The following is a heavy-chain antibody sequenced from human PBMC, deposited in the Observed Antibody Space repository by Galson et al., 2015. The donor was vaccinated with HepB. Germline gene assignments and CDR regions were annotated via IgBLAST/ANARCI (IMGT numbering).Heavy chain of an antibody. CDR2: INAGNGNT. CDR1: GYTFTSYA. V-gene: IGHV1-3*01. CDR3: AKNTGRGDSYGMDV. D-gene: IGHD2/OR15-2a*01. J-gene: IGHJ6*02. Sequence: SVKVSCKASGYTFTSYAMHWVRQAPGQRLEWMGWINAGNGNTKYSQKFQGRVTITRDTSTSTAYMELSSLRSEDTAVYYCAKNTGRGDSYGMDVWGQGTTVTVSS.